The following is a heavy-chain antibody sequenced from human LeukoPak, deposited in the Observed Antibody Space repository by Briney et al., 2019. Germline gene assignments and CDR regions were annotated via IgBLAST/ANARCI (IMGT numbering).Heavy chain of an antibody. Sequence: GGSLRLSCAASGFTFSSYGMHWVRQAPGKGLEWVAVISYDGSNKYSADSVKGRFTISRDNSKNTLYLQMNSLRAEDTAVYYCAKDLRYFDCLFDSWGQGTLVTVSS. V-gene: IGHV3-30*18. CDR1: GFTFSSYG. J-gene: IGHJ4*02. CDR3: AKDLRYFDCLFDS. CDR2: ISYDGSNK. D-gene: IGHD3-9*01.